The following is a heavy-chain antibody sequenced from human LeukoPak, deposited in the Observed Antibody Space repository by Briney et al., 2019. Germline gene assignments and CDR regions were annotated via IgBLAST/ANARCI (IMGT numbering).Heavy chain of an antibody. V-gene: IGHV3-23*01. J-gene: IGHJ1*01. Sequence: GGSLRLSCAASGFTFSSYAMSWVRQAPGKGLEWVSAISGSGGSTYYADSVKGRFTISRDNSKNTLYLQMNSLRAEDTAVYYCAKAPSYYDNSGYYYSADFQHWGQGTLVTVSS. CDR3: AKAPSYYDNSGYYYSADFQH. D-gene: IGHD3-22*01. CDR2: ISGSGGST. CDR1: GFTFSSYA.